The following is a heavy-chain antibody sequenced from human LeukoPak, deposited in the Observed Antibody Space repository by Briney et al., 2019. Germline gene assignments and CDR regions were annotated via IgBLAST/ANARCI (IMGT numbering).Heavy chain of an antibody. CDR2: ISRSSSDM. V-gene: IGHV3-48*01. CDR3: VKDEGWVLDL. CDR1: GFSFSTYS. J-gene: IGHJ5*02. D-gene: IGHD3-16*01. Sequence: GGSLRISCTASGFSFSTYSMNWVRQAPGKGLEWISYISRSSSDMYYIDSVKGRFTISRDNAKNSLYLQMNSLRAEDTAVYYCVKDEGWVLDLWGQGTLVTVSS.